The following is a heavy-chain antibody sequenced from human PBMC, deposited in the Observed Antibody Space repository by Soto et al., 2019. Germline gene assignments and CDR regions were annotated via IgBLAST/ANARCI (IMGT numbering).Heavy chain of an antibody. Sequence: GGSLRLSCAASGFTFSSYSMNWVRQAPGKGLEWVSSISSSSSYIYYADSVKGRFTISRDNAKNSLYLQMNSLRAEDTAVYYWARDEFRDSGYDHYNWFDPWGQGTLVTVSS. V-gene: IGHV3-21*01. CDR2: ISSSSSYI. CDR1: GFTFSSYS. J-gene: IGHJ5*02. CDR3: ARDEFRDSGYDHYNWFDP. D-gene: IGHD5-12*01.